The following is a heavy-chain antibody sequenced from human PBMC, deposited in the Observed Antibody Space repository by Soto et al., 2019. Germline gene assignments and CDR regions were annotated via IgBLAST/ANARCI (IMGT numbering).Heavy chain of an antibody. CDR3: ARLTLAQDSSGWPYYFDY. Sequence: GESLKISCQASGYSFTTYWISWVRQMPGKGLECMGRIDPTDSYTDYGPSFEGHVTMSVDRSINTAYLEWSSLKASDSAMYYCARLTLAQDSSGWPYYFDYWGQGTLVTVSS. CDR2: IDPTDSYT. J-gene: IGHJ4*02. V-gene: IGHV5-10-1*01. D-gene: IGHD6-19*01. CDR1: GYSFTTYW.